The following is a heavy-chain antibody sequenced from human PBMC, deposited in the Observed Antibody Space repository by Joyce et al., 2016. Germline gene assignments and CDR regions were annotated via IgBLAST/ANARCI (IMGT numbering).Heavy chain of an antibody. CDR1: GFTFSSYA. CDR2: ISATGGSR. J-gene: IGHJ4*02. Sequence: CAASGFTFSSYAMNWVRQTPGKGLEWVSAISATGGSRYYADAGKGRFTISRDSSKNTLYLQMNSLRAEDTAVYYCAKSSGSGSTYYFDFWGQGTLVTVSS. V-gene: IGHV3-23*01. CDR3: AKSSGSGSTYYFDF. D-gene: IGHD3-10*01.